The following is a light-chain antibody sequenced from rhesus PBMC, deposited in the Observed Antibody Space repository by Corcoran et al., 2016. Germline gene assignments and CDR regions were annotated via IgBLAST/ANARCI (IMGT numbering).Light chain of an antibody. V-gene: IGKV1-66*01. CDR3: QQYYNFPLT. Sequence: DIQLTQSPSSLSASVGDRVTLTCRASQGISSYLAWYQQKSGKAPKLLIYDASNLEAGIPSRFSGGKSGADYTLTIISLRPEDIGTYYCQQYYNFPLTFGGGTKVEVK. CDR1: QGISSY. CDR2: DAS. J-gene: IGKJ4*01.